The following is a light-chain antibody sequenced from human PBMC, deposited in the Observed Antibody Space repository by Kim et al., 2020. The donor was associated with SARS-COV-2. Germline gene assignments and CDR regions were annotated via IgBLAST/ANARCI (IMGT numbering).Light chain of an antibody. CDR3: HQYNNWPLYS. CDR1: QNVGSI. Sequence: VSPGKRATLACRASQNVGSILAWYQQKPGQAPRLLIYDASTRATVIPARFSGSGSGTEFTLTISSLQSEDFAVYYCHQYNNWPLYSFGQGTKLEI. CDR2: DAS. J-gene: IGKJ2*03. V-gene: IGKV3-15*01.